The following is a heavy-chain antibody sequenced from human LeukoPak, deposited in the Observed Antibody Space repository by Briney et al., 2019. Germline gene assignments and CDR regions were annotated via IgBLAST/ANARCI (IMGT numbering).Heavy chain of an antibody. CDR1: GGFIISGGYY. CDR3: ARGYLVYWFDP. CDR2: IYYSGST. J-gene: IGHJ5*02. Sequence: PSETLSLTCTFSGGFIISGGYYSSCVRQHPGKGLDWIGYIYYSGSTYYNPSLKSRVAMSVDTSKSQFSLKLSSVTAADTAVYYCARGYLVYWFDPWGQGTLVTVSS. V-gene: IGHV4-31*03. D-gene: IGHD1-26*01.